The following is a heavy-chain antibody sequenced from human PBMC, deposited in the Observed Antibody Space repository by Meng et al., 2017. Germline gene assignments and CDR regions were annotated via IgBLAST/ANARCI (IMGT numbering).Heavy chain of an antibody. CDR3: AREGVRGSGSYWDY. CDR1: GGSTSSNY. Sequence: SETLSLTCTVSGGSTSSNYWNWIRQPPGKGLEWIGYINHSGSTSYNPSLKSRVTISVDTSKNQFSLKLSSVTAADTATYYCAREGVRGSGSYWDYWGQGTLVTVSS. CDR2: INHSGST. V-gene: IGHV4-59*01. J-gene: IGHJ4*02. D-gene: IGHD3-10*01.